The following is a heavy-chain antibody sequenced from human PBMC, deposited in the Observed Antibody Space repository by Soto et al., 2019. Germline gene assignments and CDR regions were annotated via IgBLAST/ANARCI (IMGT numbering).Heavy chain of an antibody. Sequence: EVQLLESGGGLVQPGGSLRLSCAASGFTFSSYAMSWVRQAPGKGLEWVSAISGSGGRTYYADSVKGRFTISRDNSKNTLYLQMNSLRAEDTAVYYCAALIVVVMYPDYWGQGTRVTVSS. CDR2: ISGSGGRT. V-gene: IGHV3-23*01. J-gene: IGHJ4*02. CDR1: GFTFSSYA. CDR3: AALIVVVMYPDY. D-gene: IGHD3-22*01.